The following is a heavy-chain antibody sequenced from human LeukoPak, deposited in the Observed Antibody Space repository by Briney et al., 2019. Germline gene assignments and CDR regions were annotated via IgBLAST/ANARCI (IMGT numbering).Heavy chain of an antibody. D-gene: IGHD1-26*01. V-gene: IGHV4-59*01. CDR2: IYYSGST. CDR1: GGSISSYY. CDR3: ARDSGSLVDY. J-gene: IGHJ4*02. Sequence: SETLSLTCTVSGGSISSYYWSWLRQPPGKGLECIGYIYYSGSTNYNPSLKSRVTISVDTSKNQFSLKLSSVTAADTAVYYCARDSGSLVDYWGQGTLVTVSS.